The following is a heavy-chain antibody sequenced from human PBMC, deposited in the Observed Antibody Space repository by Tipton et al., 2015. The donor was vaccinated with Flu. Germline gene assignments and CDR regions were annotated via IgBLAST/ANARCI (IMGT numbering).Heavy chain of an antibody. CDR2: VYHTGIT. V-gene: IGHV4-38-2*02. D-gene: IGHD1-1*01. CDR3: ARGVSMTGTAS. Sequence: TLSLTCTVSGYSITSGYYWGWIRQPPGKGLEWSGSVYHTGITYSTPSLRGRITISVDTSKNQFSLKLTSVTAADTAVYYCARGVSMTGTASWGQGTLVTVSS. CDR1: GYSITSGYY. J-gene: IGHJ5*02.